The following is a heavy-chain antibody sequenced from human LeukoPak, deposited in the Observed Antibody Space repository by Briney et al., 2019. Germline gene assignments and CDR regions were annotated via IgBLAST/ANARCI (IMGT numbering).Heavy chain of an antibody. V-gene: IGHV4-59*01. Sequence: SETMSLTCTVSGGSISSYYWSWIRQPPGKGLEWIGYIYFSGSTNYNPSLKSRVSISVDTSKNHFSLKLSSVTAADTAMYYCAKALTGTTCAFEMWGQRTIVTVSS. J-gene: IGHJ3*02. CDR3: AKALTGTTCAFEM. CDR1: GGSISSYY. CDR2: IYFSGST. D-gene: IGHD1-7*01.